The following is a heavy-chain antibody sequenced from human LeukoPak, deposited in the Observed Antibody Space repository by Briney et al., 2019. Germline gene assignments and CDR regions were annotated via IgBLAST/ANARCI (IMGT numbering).Heavy chain of an antibody. CDR2: ISSSSDYI. CDR3: ARGGSGFLYYFDY. V-gene: IGHV3-21*01. Sequence: GGSLRLSCAASGFTFSSYSMNWVRQAPGKGLEWVSSISSSSDYIYYADSVKGRFTISRDNAKNSLYLQMNSLRAEDTAVYYCARGGSGFLYYFDYWGQGTLVTVSS. D-gene: IGHD3-22*01. J-gene: IGHJ4*02. CDR1: GFTFSSYS.